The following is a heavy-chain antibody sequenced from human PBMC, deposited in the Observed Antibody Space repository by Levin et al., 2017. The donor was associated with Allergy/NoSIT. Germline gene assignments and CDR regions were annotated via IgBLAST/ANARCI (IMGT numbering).Heavy chain of an antibody. Sequence: GGSLRLSCAASGFTFSSYAMSWVRQAPGKGLEWVSAISGSGGSTYYADSVKGRFTISRDNSKNTLYLQMNSLRAEDTAVYYCARQNGNYDFWSGYDTSGMDVWGQGTTVTVSS. CDR2: ISGSGGST. CDR1: GFTFSSYA. D-gene: IGHD3-3*01. V-gene: IGHV3-23*01. CDR3: ARQNGNYDFWSGYDTSGMDV. J-gene: IGHJ6*02.